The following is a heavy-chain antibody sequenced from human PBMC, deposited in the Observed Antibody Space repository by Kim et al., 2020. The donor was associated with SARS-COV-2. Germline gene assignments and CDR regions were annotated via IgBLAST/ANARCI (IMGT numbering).Heavy chain of an antibody. Sequence: GGSLRLSCAASGFTFSSYGMHWVRQAPGKGLEWVAVISYDGSNKYYADSVKGRFTISRDNSKNTLYLQMNSLRAEDTAVYYCANGGFELKDSSSPLDYWGQGTLVTVSS. J-gene: IGHJ4*02. CDR3: ANGGFELKDSSSPLDY. CDR1: GFTFSSYG. CDR2: ISYDGSNK. D-gene: IGHD6-13*01. V-gene: IGHV3-30*18.